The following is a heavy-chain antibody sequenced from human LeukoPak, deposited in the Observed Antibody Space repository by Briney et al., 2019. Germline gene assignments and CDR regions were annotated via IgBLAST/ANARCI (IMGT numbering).Heavy chain of an antibody. CDR3: VREIHYDILTGGPGY. D-gene: IGHD3-9*01. CDR1: GFTLSRSA. CDR2: ITDNGRDT. J-gene: IGHJ4*02. Sequence: GGTLRLSCSDSGFTLSRSAMFWVRQSPGQGLEYVSSITDNGRDTYYADSVTGRFTISRDNSKNALYLQMSSHRPEATAVYFCVREIHYDILTGGPGYWGQGALVTVSS. V-gene: IGHV3-64D*06.